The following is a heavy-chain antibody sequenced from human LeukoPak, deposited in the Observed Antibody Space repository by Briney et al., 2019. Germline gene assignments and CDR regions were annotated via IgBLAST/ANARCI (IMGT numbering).Heavy chain of an antibody. J-gene: IGHJ4*02. CDR3: ARDRLLIYYFDY. CDR1: GFTFSDYG. Sequence: PGRSLRLSCAVSGFTFSDYGMHWVRQAPGKGLEWVAVIWYDGSNKYYADSVKGRFTISRDNSKNTLYLQMNSLRAEDTAVYYCARDRLLIYYFDYWGQGTLVTVSS. CDR2: IWYDGSNK. V-gene: IGHV3-33*01. D-gene: IGHD3-10*01.